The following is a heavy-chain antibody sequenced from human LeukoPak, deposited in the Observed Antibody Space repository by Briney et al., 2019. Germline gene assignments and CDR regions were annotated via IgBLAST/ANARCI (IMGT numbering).Heavy chain of an antibody. CDR1: GFTFSDYA. CDR3: ARSPPGRTNWNYYDY. CDR2: IGPIGVYT. Sequence: GGSLRLSCAASGFTFSDYAMRWVRQAPGKGLEFVSVIGPIGVYTYYANSVKGRFTISRDNSKSTVSLQMGSLRDEDMAVYYCARSPPGRTNWNYYDYWGRGTLVTVSS. J-gene: IGHJ4*02. V-gene: IGHV3-64*01. D-gene: IGHD1-1*01.